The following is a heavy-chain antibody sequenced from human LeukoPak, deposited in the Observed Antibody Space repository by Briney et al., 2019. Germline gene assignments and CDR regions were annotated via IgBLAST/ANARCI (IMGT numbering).Heavy chain of an antibody. D-gene: IGHD6-13*01. J-gene: IGHJ4*02. V-gene: IGHV3-7*01. Sequence: GGSLRLSCAASGFTFSSYWMSRVRQAPGKGLEWVVNIKQDGSEKYYVDSGKGRFTISRDNSKNTLYLQMNSLRAEDTAVYYCANDGWGYSSSWYYFDYWGQGTLVTVSS. CDR3: ANDGWGYSSSWYYFDY. CDR2: IKQDGSEK. CDR1: GFTFSSYW.